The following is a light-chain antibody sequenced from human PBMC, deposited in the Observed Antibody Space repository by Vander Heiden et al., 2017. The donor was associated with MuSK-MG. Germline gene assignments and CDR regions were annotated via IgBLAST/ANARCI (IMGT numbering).Light chain of an antibody. V-gene: IGKV3-11*01. CDR1: QSVSSY. Sequence: EIVLTQSPATLSLSPGERAVLSCRASQSVSSYLTWYQLKPGQPPRLLIYDVSKRATGVPARFSGSGSGTDFTLTIGSLEPEDFAVYYCQQRSDWPRTFGRGTKEDIK. CDR3: QQRSDWPRT. J-gene: IGKJ1*01. CDR2: DVS.